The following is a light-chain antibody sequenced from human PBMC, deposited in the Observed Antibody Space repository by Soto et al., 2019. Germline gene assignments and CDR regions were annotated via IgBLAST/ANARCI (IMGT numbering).Light chain of an antibody. CDR3: QQSYSTPRT. Sequence: DIQMTQSPSSLSASVGDRVTITCRASQSISSYLHWYQQKPGKAPKLLIYAASSLQSGVPSRFSGSGSGTDFTLTISSLQPEDFATYYFQQSYSTPRTVGQGTKLEIK. CDR2: AAS. V-gene: IGKV1-39*01. CDR1: QSISSY. J-gene: IGKJ2*01.